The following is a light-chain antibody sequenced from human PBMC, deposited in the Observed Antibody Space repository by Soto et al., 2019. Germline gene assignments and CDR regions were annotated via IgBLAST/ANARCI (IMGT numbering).Light chain of an antibody. J-gene: IGLJ1*01. CDR2: DVS. Sequence: SALTQPASVSVAPGQSITISCTGTSSDVGGYNYVSWYQSHPGEAPKLIIYDVSNRPSGVSDRFSGSKSGNTASLTISGLQAEDEADYYCSSYTSSISYVFGTGTKVTVL. CDR1: SSDVGGYNY. CDR3: SSYTSSISYV. V-gene: IGLV2-14*03.